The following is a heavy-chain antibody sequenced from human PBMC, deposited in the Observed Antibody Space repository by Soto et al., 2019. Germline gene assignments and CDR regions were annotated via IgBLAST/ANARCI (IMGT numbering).Heavy chain of an antibody. CDR3: AKEIIAVAGTGTFYYYFGMDV. V-gene: IGHV3-23*01. D-gene: IGHD6-19*01. Sequence: EVQLLESGGGLVQPGGSLRLSCAASGFTFSSYAMSWVRQAPGKGLEWVSAISGSGGSTYYADSVKGRFTISIDNSKITLYLQMNSLRAEDTAVYYCAKEIIAVAGTGTFYYYFGMDVWGQETTVTVSS. J-gene: IGHJ6*02. CDR1: GFTFSSYA. CDR2: ISGSGGST.